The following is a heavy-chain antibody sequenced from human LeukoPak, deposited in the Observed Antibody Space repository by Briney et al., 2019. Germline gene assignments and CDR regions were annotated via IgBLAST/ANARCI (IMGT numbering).Heavy chain of an antibody. CDR3: ARHRLEGDTFDI. CDR2: RYYSGDN. CDR1: GGSISSSDHY. D-gene: IGHD3-3*01. Sequence: KPSETRSLTCTVSGGSISSSDHYWAWIRQPPGKGLEWIGSRYYSGDNYYSPSLKSRATISVDTSRNQFALKLNSVTATDTAVYFCARHRLEGDTFDIWGQGTLVTVSS. V-gene: IGHV4-39*01. J-gene: IGHJ3*02.